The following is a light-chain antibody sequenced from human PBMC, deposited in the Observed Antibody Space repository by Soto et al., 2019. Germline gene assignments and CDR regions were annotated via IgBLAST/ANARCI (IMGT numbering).Light chain of an antibody. J-gene: IGLJ1*01. V-gene: IGLV1-40*01. Sequence: QSVLTQPPSVSGAPGQRVTISCAGSSSNIGAGYDVHWYQQFPGTAPKLLIYGNNNRPSGVPDRFSGSRSGTAASLAITGLHAADEADYYCQSYDRSLTAFVFGTGTKLTLL. CDR1: SSNIGAGYD. CDR2: GNN. CDR3: QSYDRSLTAFV.